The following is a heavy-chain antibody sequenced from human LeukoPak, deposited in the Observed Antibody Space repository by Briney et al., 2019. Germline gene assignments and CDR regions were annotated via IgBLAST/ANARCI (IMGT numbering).Heavy chain of an antibody. J-gene: IGHJ6*02. Sequence: SGPALVKPTQTLTLTCTFSGFSLSTSGMCVSWIRQPPGKALEWLARIDWDGDKYYSTSLKTRLTISKDTSKNQVVLTMTNMDPVDTATYYCARFIAVAGDYYYYGMDVWGQGTTVTVSS. CDR2: IDWDGDK. CDR1: GFSLSTSGMC. D-gene: IGHD6-19*01. CDR3: ARFIAVAGDYYYYGMDV. V-gene: IGHV2-70*11.